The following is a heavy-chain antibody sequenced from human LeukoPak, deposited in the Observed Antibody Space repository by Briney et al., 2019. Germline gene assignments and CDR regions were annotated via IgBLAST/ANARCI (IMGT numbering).Heavy chain of an antibody. J-gene: IGHJ5*02. CDR3: ARDPKGYSYGENWFDP. CDR2: INPNSGGT. CDR1: GYTFTGYY. V-gene: IGHV1-2*02. Sequence: GASVKVSCKASGYTFTGYYMHWVRQAPGQGLEWVGWINPNSGGTNYAQKFQGRVTMTRDTSISTAYMELSRLRSDDTAVYYCARDPKGYSYGENWFDPWGQGTLVTVSS. D-gene: IGHD5-18*01.